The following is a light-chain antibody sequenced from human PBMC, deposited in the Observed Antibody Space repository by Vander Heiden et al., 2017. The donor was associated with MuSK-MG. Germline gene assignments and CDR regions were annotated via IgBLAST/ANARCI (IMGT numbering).Light chain of an antibody. CDR1: QSVSSRY. J-gene: IGKJ2*01. CDR3: QQDCTSPYT. CDR2: GAS. V-gene: IGKV3-20*01. Sequence: EIVLTQSPGTLSLSPGGRGTLSCRASQSVSSRYLAWYQQKPGQAPRLLIYGASNSATGIPDRFSGSGSGTDFTLTIRILEPEDFVVYYCQQDCTSPYTFGQWTKPELK.